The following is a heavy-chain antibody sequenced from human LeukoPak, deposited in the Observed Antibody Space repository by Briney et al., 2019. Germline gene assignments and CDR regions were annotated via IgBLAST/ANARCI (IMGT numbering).Heavy chain of an antibody. CDR2: IYYTGSP. J-gene: IGHJ4*02. Sequence: PSETLSLTCTVSGGSINSYYWSWFRQPPGEGLEWIGSIYYTGSPNYNPSLKSRVTISVVMSKNQFSLKLASVTPADTAVYYCARANYFDYWGQGTLVTVSS. CDR1: GGSINSYY. CDR3: ARANYFDY. V-gene: IGHV4-59*01.